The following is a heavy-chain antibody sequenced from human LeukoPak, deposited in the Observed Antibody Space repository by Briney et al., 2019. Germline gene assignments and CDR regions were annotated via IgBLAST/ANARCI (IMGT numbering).Heavy chain of an antibody. V-gene: IGHV3-23*01. CDR2: ISASGVNT. Sequence: RAGGSLRLSCAASGFTFSNYAMTWVRQAPGKGLEWVSGISASGVNTFYTDFVKGRFTVSRDNSNNTLYLQMTSLRAEDTAVYYCAELGITMIGGVWGKGTTVTISS. CDR1: GFTFSNYA. J-gene: IGHJ6*04. CDR3: AELGITMIGGV. D-gene: IGHD3-10*02.